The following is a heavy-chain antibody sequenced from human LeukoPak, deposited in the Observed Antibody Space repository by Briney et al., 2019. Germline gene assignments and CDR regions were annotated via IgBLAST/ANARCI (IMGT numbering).Heavy chain of an antibody. CDR1: GGTFSSYA. V-gene: IGHV1-69*13. Sequence: ASVKVSCKASGGTFSSYAISWVRQAPGQGLEWMGGIIPIFGTANYAQKFQGRVTITADESTSTAYMELSSLRSEDTAVYYCARTPHLIRYCSSTSCLYYFDYWGQGTLVTVSS. CDR2: IIPIFGTA. CDR3: ARTPHLIRYCSSTSCLYYFDY. J-gene: IGHJ4*02. D-gene: IGHD2-2*01.